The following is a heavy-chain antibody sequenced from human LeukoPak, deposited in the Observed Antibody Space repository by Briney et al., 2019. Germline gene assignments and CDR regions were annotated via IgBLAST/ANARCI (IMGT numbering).Heavy chain of an antibody. D-gene: IGHD6-13*01. CDR1: GGSISSSNW. J-gene: IGHJ4*02. CDR3: ARDILATSIAAPYY. Sequence: PSETLSLTCAVSGGSISSSNWWSWVRQPPGKGLEWIGEIYHSGSTNYSPSLKSRVTISVDKSKNQFSLKLSSVTAADTAVYYCARDILATSIAAPYYWGQGTLVTVSS. CDR2: IYHSGST. V-gene: IGHV4-4*02.